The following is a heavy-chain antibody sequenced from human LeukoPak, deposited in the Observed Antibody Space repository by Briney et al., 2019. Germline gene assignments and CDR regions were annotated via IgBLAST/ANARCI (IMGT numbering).Heavy chain of an antibody. Sequence: SETLSLTCTVSGGSISSGDYYWRWIRQPPGKGLEWIGYIYYSGSTYYNPSLKSRVTISVDTSKNQFSLKLSSVTAADTAVYYCARESYDILTGYVYYFDYWGQGTLVTVSS. CDR1: GGSISSGDYY. J-gene: IGHJ4*02. CDR3: ARESYDILTGYVYYFDY. V-gene: IGHV4-30-4*01. D-gene: IGHD3-9*01. CDR2: IYYSGST.